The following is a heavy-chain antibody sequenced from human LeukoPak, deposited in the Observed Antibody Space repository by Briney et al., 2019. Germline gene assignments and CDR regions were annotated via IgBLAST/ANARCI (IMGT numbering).Heavy chain of an antibody. Sequence: PSETLSLTCAVYGGSFSGYYWSWLRQPPGKGLEWIGEINHSGSTNYNPSLKSRVTISVDTSKNQFSLKLSSVTAADTAVYYCARGGYDFWSGYHNWFDPWGQGTLVTVSS. CDR2: INHSGST. CDR3: ARGGYDFWSGYHNWFDP. CDR1: GGSFSGYY. V-gene: IGHV4-34*01. D-gene: IGHD3-3*01. J-gene: IGHJ5*02.